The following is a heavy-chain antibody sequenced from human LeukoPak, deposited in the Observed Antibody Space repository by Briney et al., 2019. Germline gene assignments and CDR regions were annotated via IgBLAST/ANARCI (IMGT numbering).Heavy chain of an antibody. CDR3: ARDPSVGNCSSTSCYSGPLYYFDY. V-gene: IGHV1-46*01. J-gene: IGHJ4*02. CDR2: INPNSGST. Sequence: GASVKVSCKASGYTFTGYYMHWVRQAPGQGLEWMGWINPNSGSTSYAQKFQGRVTMTRDTSTSTVYMELSSLRSEDTAVYYCARDPSVGNCSSTSCYSGPLYYFDYWGQGTLVTVSS. D-gene: IGHD2-2*02. CDR1: GYTFTGYY.